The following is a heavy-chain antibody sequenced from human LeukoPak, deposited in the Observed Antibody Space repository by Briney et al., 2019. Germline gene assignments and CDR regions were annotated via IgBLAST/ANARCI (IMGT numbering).Heavy chain of an antibody. CDR1: GGSISSYY. J-gene: IGHJ4*02. Sequence: SETLSLTCTVSGGSISSYYWSWIRQPPGKGLEWIGYIYYSGSTNYNPSLKSRVTISVDTSKNQFSLKLSSVTAVDTAVYYCARGGGSYARGGIFYYWGQGTLVTVSS. CDR2: IYYSGST. D-gene: IGHD1-26*01. CDR3: ARGGGSYARGGIFYY. V-gene: IGHV4-59*01.